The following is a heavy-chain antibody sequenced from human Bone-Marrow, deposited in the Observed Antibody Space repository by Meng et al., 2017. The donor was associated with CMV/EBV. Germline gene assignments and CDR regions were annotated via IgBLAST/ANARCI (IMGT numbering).Heavy chain of an antibody. CDR3: ARAGKITSYRFDP. D-gene: IGHD2-2*01. CDR2: INPNSGGT. CDR1: GYTFTSYG. Sequence: ASVKVSCKASGYTFTSYGISWVRQAPGQGLEWMGWINPNSGGTNYAQKFQGRVTMTRDTSISTAYMELSRLRSDDTAVYYCARAGKITSYRFDPWGQGTLVTVSS. V-gene: IGHV1-2*02. J-gene: IGHJ5*02.